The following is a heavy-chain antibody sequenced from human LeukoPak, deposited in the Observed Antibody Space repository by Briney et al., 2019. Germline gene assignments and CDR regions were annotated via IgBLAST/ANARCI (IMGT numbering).Heavy chain of an antibody. Sequence: GGSLRLSCAASGFTFDDYAMHWVRQAPGKGLEWVSGISWNSGSIGYADSVKGRFIISRGNAKNSLYLQMNSLRAEDTALYYCAHEGSSGSYFDYWGQGTLVTVSS. J-gene: IGHJ4*02. CDR2: ISWNSGSI. D-gene: IGHD1-26*01. V-gene: IGHV3-9*01. CDR1: GFTFDDYA. CDR3: AHEGSSGSYFDY.